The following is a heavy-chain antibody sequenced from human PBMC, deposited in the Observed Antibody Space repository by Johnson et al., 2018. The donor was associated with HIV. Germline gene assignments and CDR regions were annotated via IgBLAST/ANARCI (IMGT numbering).Heavy chain of an antibody. J-gene: IGHJ3*01. CDR2: IRYDGSNK. Sequence: QEKLVESGGGVVQPGGSLRLSCAASGFTFSRYGMHWVRQAPGKGLEWVAFIRYDGSNKYYADSVKGRFTISRDNSKNTLYLQMNSLRREDTAVYYCARGIIVSPDAFDFWGLGTRVTVSS. V-gene: IGHV3-30*02. D-gene: IGHD5/OR15-5a*01. CDR3: ARGIIVSPDAFDF. CDR1: GFTFSRYG.